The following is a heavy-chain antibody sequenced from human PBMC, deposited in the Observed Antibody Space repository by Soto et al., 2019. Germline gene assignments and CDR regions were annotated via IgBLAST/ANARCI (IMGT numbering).Heavy chain of an antibody. D-gene: IGHD3-22*01. V-gene: IGHV3-11*06. CDR3: ARDVDSASWFDP. J-gene: IGHJ5*02. CDR2: ITSRSMYT. CDR1: GFTLSAYY. Sequence: GGSLRLSCAASGFTLSAYYMIWFRQPPGKGLERVSYITSRSMYTNYADSVKGRFTISRDNAKNLVFLQMNSLRGDDTAVYFCARDVDSASWFDPWGQGTLVTVSS.